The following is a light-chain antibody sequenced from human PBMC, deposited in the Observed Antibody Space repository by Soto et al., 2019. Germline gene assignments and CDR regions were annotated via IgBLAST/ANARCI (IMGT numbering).Light chain of an antibody. Sequence: DIQMTQSPSSLSASVGDRVTITCRASQSISSYLNWYQQKPGKAPKLLLYAASSLQSVFPLRFSGSESVTDFTLTISILQPEDFATYCCQQCYSTLRTFGQGTKVEIK. CDR1: QSISSY. CDR3: QQCYSTLRT. V-gene: IGKV1-39*01. CDR2: AAS. J-gene: IGKJ1*01.